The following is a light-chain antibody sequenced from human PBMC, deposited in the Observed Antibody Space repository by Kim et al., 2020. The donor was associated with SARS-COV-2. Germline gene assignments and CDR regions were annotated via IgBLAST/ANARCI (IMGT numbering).Light chain of an antibody. CDR1: QTVGSSY. CDR3: QQYDTPPWT. CDR2: GTS. Sequence: SPGERATLSCRASQTVGSSYLAWYQQKPGQAPRLLIYGTSSRAPGIPDRFSGSGSGTDFTLTISRLEPEDFAVYSCQQYDTPPWTLGQGTKVDIK. V-gene: IGKV3-20*01. J-gene: IGKJ1*01.